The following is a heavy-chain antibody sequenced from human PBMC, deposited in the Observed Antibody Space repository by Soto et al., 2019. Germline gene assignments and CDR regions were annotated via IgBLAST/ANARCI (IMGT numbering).Heavy chain of an antibody. V-gene: IGHV3-73*01. CDR3: TVGVVVKAATDY. D-gene: IGHD2-2*01. J-gene: IGHJ4*02. Sequence: PGGSLRLSCAGSGFTFSGPAIHWVRQASGKGLGWVGRIRSKSNDYATSYATSVKGRFTISRDDSKNTAYLQMDRLETEDTAVYYCTVGVVVKAATDYWGQGTLVTVS. CDR1: GFTFSGPA. CDR2: IRSKSNDYAT.